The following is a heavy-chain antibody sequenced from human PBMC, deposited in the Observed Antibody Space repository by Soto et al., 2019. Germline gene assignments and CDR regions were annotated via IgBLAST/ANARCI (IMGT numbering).Heavy chain of an antibody. J-gene: IGHJ4*02. CDR2: ISFDGSEK. D-gene: IGHD5-12*01. V-gene: IGHV3-30*04. CDR3: ARELVGYVHLWDTSNY. Sequence: QVQLVESGGGVVQPGASLRLSCAASGFRFSGFAMHWVRQAPGKGLEWVAVISFDGSEKFYVDSVKGRFSISRDDFHSTVFLQMDSLRPEDTGVYYGARELVGYVHLWDTSNYWGQGTLVNVSS. CDR1: GFRFSGFA.